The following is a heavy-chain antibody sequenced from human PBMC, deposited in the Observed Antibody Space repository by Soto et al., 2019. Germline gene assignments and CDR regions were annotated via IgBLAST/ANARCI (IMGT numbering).Heavy chain of an antibody. D-gene: IGHD6-19*01. Sequence: PGGSLRLSCAASGFTFSNYTMSWVRQAPGKGLGWVSVINSDGTTYYADSVKGRFFISRDNSKSTLCLQMNSLSVEDTAVYFCASRPRGSVAGTLDSWGLGSLVTVSS. CDR3: ASRPRGSVAGTLDS. J-gene: IGHJ5*01. V-gene: IGHV3-23*01. CDR2: INSDGTT. CDR1: GFTFSNYT.